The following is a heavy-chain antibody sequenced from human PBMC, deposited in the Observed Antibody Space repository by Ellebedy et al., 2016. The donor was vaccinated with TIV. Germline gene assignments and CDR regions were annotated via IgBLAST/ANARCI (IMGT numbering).Heavy chain of an antibody. CDR2: INTGGQT. CDR1: GFTVSFNF. V-gene: IGHV3-53*01. J-gene: IGHJ4*02. Sequence: GESLKISCAASGFTVSFNFMSWVRQAPGNGLEWVAVINTGGQTYYADSVQGRITISRDHFKNTVYLHMSGLRVEDTAVYYCARGEYGDYYFDSWGQGTRVTVSS. D-gene: IGHD4-17*01. CDR3: ARGEYGDYYFDS.